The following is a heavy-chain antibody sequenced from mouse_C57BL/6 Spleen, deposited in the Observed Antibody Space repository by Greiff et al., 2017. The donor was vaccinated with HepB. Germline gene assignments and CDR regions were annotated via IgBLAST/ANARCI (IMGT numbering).Heavy chain of an antibody. J-gene: IGHJ4*01. V-gene: IGHV1-80*01. CDR3: ARWKAYGSSFPGYYYAMDD. Sequence: QVQLKESGAELVKPGASVKISCKASGYAFSSYWMNWVKQRPGKGLEWIGQIYPGDGDTNYNGKFKGKATLTADKSSSTAYMQLSSLTSEDSAVYFCARWKAYGSSFPGYYYAMDDWGQGTSVTVSS. D-gene: IGHD1-1*01. CDR1: GYAFSSYW. CDR2: IYPGDGDT.